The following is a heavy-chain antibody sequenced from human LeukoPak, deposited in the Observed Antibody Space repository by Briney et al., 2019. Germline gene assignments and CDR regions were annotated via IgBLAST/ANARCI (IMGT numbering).Heavy chain of an antibody. CDR1: GGSINSGIYY. CDR3: ARLVRYCSSDTCYPFDY. J-gene: IGHJ4*02. Sequence: SETLSLTCAVSGGSINSGIYYWGWIRQPPGKGLEWIGSMYYSGGTYYNPSLKSRVTISIETSKNQFSLKLNSVTAADTAVYYCARLVRYCSSDTCYPFDYWGQGTLVTVSS. CDR2: MYYSGGT. V-gene: IGHV4-39*01. D-gene: IGHD2-2*01.